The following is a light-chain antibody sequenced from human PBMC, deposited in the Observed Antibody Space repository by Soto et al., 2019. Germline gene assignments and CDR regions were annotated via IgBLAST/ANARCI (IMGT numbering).Light chain of an antibody. CDR1: QSISRS. CDR3: QKYANSRLT. V-gene: IGKV3-15*01. J-gene: IGKJ4*01. Sequence: EIVLTQSAAILSVPPGETATLSCRASQSISRSLAWYQQKPGQAPRLLISDESTRATGIPDRLSGSGSGTELNLTISRLEPEDVAFYYCQKYANSRLTFGGGTKVDIK. CDR2: DES.